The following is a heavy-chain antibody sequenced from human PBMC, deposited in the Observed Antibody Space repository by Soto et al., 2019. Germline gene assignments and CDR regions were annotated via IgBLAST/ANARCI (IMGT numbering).Heavy chain of an antibody. CDR2: MYNTGST. CDR3: ARDLWGYCGTDCYPMDV. V-gene: IGHV4-59*01. D-gene: IGHD2-21*02. Sequence: PSETLSLTCTVSGGSISGYYWSWIRRPPGKGLEWIGYMYNTGSTAYNPSFKSRVTISVDTSKNQFSLKLNSVTAADTAVYYCARDLWGYCGTDCYPMDVWGQGTTVTVSS. CDR1: GGSISGYY. J-gene: IGHJ6*02.